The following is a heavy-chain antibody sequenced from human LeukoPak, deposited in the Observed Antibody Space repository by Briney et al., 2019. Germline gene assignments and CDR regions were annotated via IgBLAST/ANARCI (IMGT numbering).Heavy chain of an antibody. V-gene: IGHV1-18*01. CDR2: VSAYNGKT. Sequence: ASVKVSFKASTYSFINYGIGWVRQAPGQGLEWMGWVSAYNGKTSYAERFRGRVTITADTSTATGYMELTGLTSDDTAVYYCRRFYSNFGDYWGQGTRVAVSS. J-gene: IGHJ4*02. CDR1: TYSFINYG. CDR3: RRFYSNFGDY. D-gene: IGHD4-11*01.